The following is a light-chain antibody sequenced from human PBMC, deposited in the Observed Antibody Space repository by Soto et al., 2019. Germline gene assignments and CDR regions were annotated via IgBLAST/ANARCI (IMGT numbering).Light chain of an antibody. J-gene: IGLJ2*01. CDR2: DVS. V-gene: IGLV2-14*03. CDR3: SSYTSSSTPVV. Sequence: QSALTQPASVSGSPGQSITISCTGTSSDVGGYHYVSWYQQHPGKAPQLMIYDVSNRPSGVSNRFSGSKSDNTASLTISGLQAEDEADYYCSSYTSSSTPVVYGGGTKDTVL. CDR1: SSDVGGYHY.